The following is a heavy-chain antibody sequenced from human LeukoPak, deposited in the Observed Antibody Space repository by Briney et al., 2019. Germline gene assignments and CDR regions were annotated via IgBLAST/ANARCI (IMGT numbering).Heavy chain of an antibody. J-gene: IGHJ5*02. Sequence: SETLSLTCTVYGGSISGGNYYWGCLPPPAGKGLEWIGRIYKNWITDYNPPLKRRVTISVDTTKNQFSLHLRSVTAADTAVYYCAKGGGGGATHGPWGQGTQVTVSS. V-gene: IGHV4-61*02. CDR1: GGSISGGNYY. CDR3: AKGGGGGATHGP. D-gene: IGHD4/OR15-4a*01. CDR2: IYKNWIT.